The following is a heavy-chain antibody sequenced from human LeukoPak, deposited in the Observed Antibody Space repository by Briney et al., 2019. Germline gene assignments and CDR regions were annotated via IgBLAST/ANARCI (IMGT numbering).Heavy chain of an antibody. J-gene: IGHJ4*02. CDR2: INPSGGST. V-gene: IGHV1-46*01. Sequence: ASVKVSCTASGYTFTSYFMHWVRQAPGQGLEWMGIINPSGGSTSYAQKFQGRVTMTRDTSTSTVYMELSSLRSKDTAVYYCARTAGRTFDYWGQGTLVTVSS. CDR3: ARTAGRTFDY. D-gene: IGHD6-6*01. CDR1: GYTFTSYF.